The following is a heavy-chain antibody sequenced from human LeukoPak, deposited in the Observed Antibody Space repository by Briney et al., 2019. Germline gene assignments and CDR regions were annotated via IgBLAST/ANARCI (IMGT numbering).Heavy chain of an antibody. Sequence: GGSLRLSCAASGFTFNGYSMNWVRQVPGKGLEWISYITSSSGTIYYADSVRGRFTISRDNSRNTLYLQMNSLRAEDTAIYYCAKPSYNSGWFFDYWGQGTLVTVSS. V-gene: IGHV3-48*01. CDR3: AKPSYNSGWFFDY. D-gene: IGHD6-19*01. J-gene: IGHJ4*02. CDR2: ITSSSGTI. CDR1: GFTFNGYS.